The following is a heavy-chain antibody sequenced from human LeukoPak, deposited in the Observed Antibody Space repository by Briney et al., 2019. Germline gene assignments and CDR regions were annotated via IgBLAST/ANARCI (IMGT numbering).Heavy chain of an antibody. V-gene: IGHV3-30*18. D-gene: IGHD6-13*01. CDR1: GFTFSSYW. CDR2: ISYDGSNK. J-gene: IGHJ4*02. Sequence: GGSLRLSCAASGFTFSSYWMSWVRQAPGKGLEWVAVISYDGSNKYYADSVKGRFTISRDNSKNTLYLQMNSLRAEDTAVYYCAKDLTLAANIAAAGTGTYWGQGTLVTVSS. CDR3: AKDLTLAANIAAAGTGTY.